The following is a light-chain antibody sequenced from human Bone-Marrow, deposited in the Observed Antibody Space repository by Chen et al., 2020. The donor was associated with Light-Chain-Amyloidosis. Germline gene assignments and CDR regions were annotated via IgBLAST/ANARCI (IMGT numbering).Light chain of an antibody. CDR1: NIGTTS. J-gene: IGLJ3*02. CDR3: QVWDRSSDRPV. V-gene: IGLV3-21*02. Sequence: SYVLTQPSSVSVAPGQTATIACGGNNIGTTSVPWYQQTPGQAPLLVVYDDSDRPSGIPERLSGANSENTATLTISRVEAGDEADYYCQVWDRSSDRPVFGGGTKLTVL. CDR2: DDS.